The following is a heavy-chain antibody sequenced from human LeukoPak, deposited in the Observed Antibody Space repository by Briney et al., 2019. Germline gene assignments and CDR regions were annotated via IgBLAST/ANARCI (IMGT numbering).Heavy chain of an antibody. CDR2: ISYDGSNK. V-gene: IGHV3-30-3*01. CDR3: ARGAGAFDI. Sequence: GRSLRLSCAASGFTFSSYAMHWVRQAPGKGLEWVAVISYDGSNKYYADSVKGRFTISRDNSKNMLYLQMNSLRAEDTAVYYCARGAGAFDIWGQGTMVTVSS. J-gene: IGHJ3*02. CDR1: GFTFSSYA.